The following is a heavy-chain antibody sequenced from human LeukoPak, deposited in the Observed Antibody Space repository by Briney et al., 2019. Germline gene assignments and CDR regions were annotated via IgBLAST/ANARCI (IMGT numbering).Heavy chain of an antibody. D-gene: IGHD3-10*01. V-gene: IGHV4-59*01. J-gene: IGHJ5*02. Sequence: PSETLSLTCTVSGGSITTYYWSWIRQPPGKGLEWIGYIYYSGSTNCNPSLKSRVTISVDTSKNQFSLKLSSVTAADTAVYYCARGGSISYREFLYNWFDPWGQGTLVTVSS. CDR2: IYYSGST. CDR1: GGSITTYY. CDR3: ARGGSISYREFLYNWFDP.